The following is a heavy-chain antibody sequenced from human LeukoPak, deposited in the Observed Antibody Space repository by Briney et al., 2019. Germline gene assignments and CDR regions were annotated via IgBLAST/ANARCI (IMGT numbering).Heavy chain of an antibody. J-gene: IGHJ4*02. Sequence: ASVKVSCKASGYTFTSYGISWVRQAPGQGLEWMGWISAYNGNTNYAQKLQGRVTMTTDTSTSTAYMELRSLRSDDTAVYHCARDREYYDSSVSQDYWGQGTLVTVSS. D-gene: IGHD3-22*01. CDR3: ARDREYYDSSVSQDY. V-gene: IGHV1-18*01. CDR2: ISAYNGNT. CDR1: GYTFTSYG.